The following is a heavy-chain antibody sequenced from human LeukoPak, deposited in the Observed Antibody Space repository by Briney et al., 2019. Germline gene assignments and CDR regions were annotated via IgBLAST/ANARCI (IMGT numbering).Heavy chain of an antibody. V-gene: IGHV3-23*01. CDR2: ISGSGGST. D-gene: IGHD6-19*01. Sequence: SGGSLRLSCAASGFTFSSYAMSWVRQAPGKGLEWVSAISGSGGSTYYADSVKGRFTISRDNSKNTLYLQMNSLRAEDTAVCYCARDDDAVAGTPGLWSLFDYWGQGTLVTVSS. CDR3: ARDDDAVAGTPGLWSLFDY. J-gene: IGHJ4*02. CDR1: GFTFSSYA.